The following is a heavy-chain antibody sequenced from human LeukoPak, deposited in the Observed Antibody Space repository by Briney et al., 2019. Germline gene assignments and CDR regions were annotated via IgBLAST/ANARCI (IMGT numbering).Heavy chain of an antibody. Sequence: GGSLRLSCAASGFTFSSYWLSWVRQAPGKGLEWVANINLDESEKYYVDSVKGRFTISRDNAKNSLYLQMNSLRAEDTAVYYCASVSKVGATTSNFDYWGQGTLVTVSS. CDR2: INLDESEK. V-gene: IGHV3-7*01. CDR3: ASVSKVGATTSNFDY. D-gene: IGHD1-26*01. CDR1: GFTFSSYW. J-gene: IGHJ4*02.